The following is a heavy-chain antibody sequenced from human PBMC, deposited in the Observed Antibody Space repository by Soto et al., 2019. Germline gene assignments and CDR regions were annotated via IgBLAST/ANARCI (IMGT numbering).Heavy chain of an antibody. Sequence: VQLVQSGAEVKKPGASVKVSCKASGYSFTSYDINWVRQATGQGLEWMGWMNPNSGNTGYAQKFQGRVTMTRGNSITTAYMELTSLRDDESAVYYCAGEKVGTTGIDFWGQGTLVTVSS. J-gene: IGHJ4*02. V-gene: IGHV1-8*01. CDR2: MNPNSGNT. D-gene: IGHD1-26*01. CDR1: GYSFTSYD. CDR3: AGEKVGTTGIDF.